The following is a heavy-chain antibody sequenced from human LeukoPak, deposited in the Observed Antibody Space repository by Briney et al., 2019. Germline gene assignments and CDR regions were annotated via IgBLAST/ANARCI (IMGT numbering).Heavy chain of an antibody. J-gene: IGHJ3*02. V-gene: IGHV4-34*01. CDR3: ARGGYYVHDAFDI. Sequence: SETLSLTCAVYGGSFSGYYWSWIRQPPGKGLEWIGEINHSGSTNYNPSLKSRVTISVDTSKNQFSLKLSSVTAADTAVYYCARGGYYVHDAFDIWGQGTMVTVSS. CDR2: INHSGST. CDR1: GGSFSGYY. D-gene: IGHD1-26*01.